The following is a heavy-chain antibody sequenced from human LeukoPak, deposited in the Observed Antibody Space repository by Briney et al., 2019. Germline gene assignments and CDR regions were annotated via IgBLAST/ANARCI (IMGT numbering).Heavy chain of an antibody. CDR2: IFYSGST. CDR1: GGSITSGGSY. CDR3: ARVLGNSAFDI. J-gene: IGHJ3*02. Sequence: SQTLSLTCIVSGGSITSGGSYWTWIRQRPGRGLEWIGYIFYSGSTYYNPSLKSRITISVDTSKNQFSLKLSSVTAADTAVYYCARVLGNSAFDIWGQGTMVTVSS. D-gene: IGHD3-16*01. V-gene: IGHV4-31*03.